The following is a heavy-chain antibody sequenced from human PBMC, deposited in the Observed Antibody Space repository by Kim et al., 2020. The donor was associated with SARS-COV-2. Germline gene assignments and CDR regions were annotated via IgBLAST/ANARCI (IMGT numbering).Heavy chain of an antibody. D-gene: IGHD6-6*01. CDR3: ARGSSSNFFDY. J-gene: IGHJ4*02. V-gene: IGHV4-59*09. Sequence: NYNPSLKSRVTISVDTPKNQFSLKRSAVTAADTAVYYCARGSSSNFFDYWGQGTLVTVSS.